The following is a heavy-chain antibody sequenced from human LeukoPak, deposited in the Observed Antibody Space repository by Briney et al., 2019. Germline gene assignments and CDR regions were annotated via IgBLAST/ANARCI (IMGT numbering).Heavy chain of an antibody. Sequence: PGGSLRLSCAGSGFPFSSYPISWVRQPPGKGLEWVGFIRYDGSNIYYADSVKGRFTISRDSSKNTVYLQMNSLRPEDTAVYYCAKESQLSYRGTFYIDYWGQGTLVTVSS. D-gene: IGHD1-26*01. CDR3: AKESQLSYRGTFYIDY. CDR2: IRYDGSNI. CDR1: GFPFSSYP. V-gene: IGHV3-30*02. J-gene: IGHJ4*02.